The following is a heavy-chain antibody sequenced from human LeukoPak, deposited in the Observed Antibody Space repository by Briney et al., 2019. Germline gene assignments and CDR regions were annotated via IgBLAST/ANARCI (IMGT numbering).Heavy chain of an antibody. CDR3: ASSSDCSSTSCYLSWFDP. Sequence: GGSLRLSCAASGFTFSDYYMSWIRQAPGKGLEWVSYISSSGSTIYYADSVKGRFTISRDNAKNSLYLQMNSLRAEDTAVYYCASSSDCSSTSCYLSWFDPWGQGTLVTVSS. J-gene: IGHJ5*02. CDR1: GFTFSDYY. CDR2: ISSSGSTI. D-gene: IGHD2-2*01. V-gene: IGHV3-11*04.